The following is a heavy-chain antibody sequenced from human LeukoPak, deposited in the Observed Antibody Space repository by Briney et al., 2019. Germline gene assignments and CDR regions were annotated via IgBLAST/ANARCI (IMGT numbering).Heavy chain of an antibody. CDR1: GGSISSGGYY. CDR3: ARTGGSVFDY. CDR2: VYYSGST. Sequence: SETLSLTCTVSGGSISSGGYYWSWIRQHPGKGLEWIGYVYYSGSTDYNPSLKSRATISADTSKNQFSLKLSSVTAADTAVYYCARTGGSVFDYRGQGTLVTVSS. V-gene: IGHV4-31*03. J-gene: IGHJ4*02. D-gene: IGHD3-10*01.